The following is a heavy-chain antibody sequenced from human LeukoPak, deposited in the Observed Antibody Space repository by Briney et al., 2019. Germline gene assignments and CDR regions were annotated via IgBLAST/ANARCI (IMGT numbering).Heavy chain of an antibody. CDR2: INHSGST. D-gene: IGHD3-22*01. Sequence: PSETLSLTCAVYGGSFSGYYWSWIHQPPGKGLEWIGEINHSGSTNYNPSLKSRVTISVDTSKNQFSLKLSSVTAADTAVYYCARYSRRLRYYDSSGYFMGGNWFDPWGQGTLVTVSS. V-gene: IGHV4-34*01. CDR3: ARYSRRLRYYDSSGYFMGGNWFDP. J-gene: IGHJ5*02. CDR1: GGSFSGYY.